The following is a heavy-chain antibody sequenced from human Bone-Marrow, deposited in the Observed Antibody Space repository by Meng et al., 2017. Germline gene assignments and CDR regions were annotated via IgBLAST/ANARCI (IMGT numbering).Heavy chain of an antibody. V-gene: IGHV3-9*01. J-gene: IGHJ6*02. CDR1: GFTLDDYA. CDR2: ISWNSGSI. D-gene: IGHD6-6*01. CDR3: AKDIRAARDRRYGMDV. Sequence: GGSLRLSCAASGFTLDDYAMHWVRQAPGKGLEWVSGISWNSGSIGYADSVKGRFAISRDNAKNSLYLQMNSLRAEDTALYYCAKDIRAARDRRYGMDVWGQGTTVTVSS.